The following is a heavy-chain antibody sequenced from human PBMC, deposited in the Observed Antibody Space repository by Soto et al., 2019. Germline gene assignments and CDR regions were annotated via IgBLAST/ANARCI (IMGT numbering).Heavy chain of an antibody. CDR1: RFTFSNYA. D-gene: IGHD2-2*01. V-gene: IGHV3-23*01. CDR2: ISGNGGST. Sequence: EVQLLESGGDLVQPGGSLRLSCAASRFTFSNYAMSWVRQAPGKGLEWVSRISGNGGSTYSADAVKGRFTISIDNSKKKLYLQMNILRAETTAVYYCEKALGMGAVLPEMDGMDVWGQGTTVTVSS. J-gene: IGHJ6*02. CDR3: EKALGMGAVLPEMDGMDV.